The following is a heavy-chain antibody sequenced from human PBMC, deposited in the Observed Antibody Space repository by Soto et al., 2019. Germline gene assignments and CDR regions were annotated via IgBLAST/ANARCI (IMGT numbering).Heavy chain of an antibody. CDR2: MNTNSDNT. J-gene: IGHJ6*03. V-gene: IGHV1-8*01. D-gene: IGHD5-18*01. CDR1: GYTFTSYD. CDR3: ARGPTAHYYYYMDV. Sequence: ASVKVSCKASGYTFTSYDINWVRQATGQGLEWMRWMNTNSDNTGYAQKIQGRVTMTRNTSISTAYMELSSLRSEYTAVYYCARGPTAHYYYYMDVWGKGTTVTVSS.